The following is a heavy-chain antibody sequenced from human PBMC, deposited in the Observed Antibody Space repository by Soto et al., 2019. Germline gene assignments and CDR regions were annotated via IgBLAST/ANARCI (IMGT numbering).Heavy chain of an antibody. CDR2: ISGSGGSS. V-gene: IGHV3-23*01. CDR3: XKVTXRAAAGRYEYYKYGMDV. Sequence: PGGSLRLSCAASGFAFSTYAMTWVRQAPGKGLEWVSVISGSGGSSYYAASVKGRFTISRDNSKNTLYLQMNGLRAEDTAXYYCXKVTXRAAAGRYEYYKYGMDVWGQGTTVTVSS. D-gene: IGHD6-13*01. J-gene: IGHJ6*02. CDR1: GFAFSTYA.